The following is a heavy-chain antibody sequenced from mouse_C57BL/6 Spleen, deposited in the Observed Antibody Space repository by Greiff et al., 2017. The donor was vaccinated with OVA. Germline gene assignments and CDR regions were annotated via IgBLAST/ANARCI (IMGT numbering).Heavy chain of an antibody. CDR3: ARGGYGEAWFAY. V-gene: IGHV1-4*01. CDR2: INPSSGYT. CDR1: GYTFTSYT. J-gene: IGHJ3*01. Sequence: QVQLQQSGAELARPGASVKMSCKASGYTFTSYTMHWVKQRPGQGLEWIGYINPSSGYTKYNQKFKDKATLTADKSSSTAYMQLSSLTSEDSAVYYCARGGYGEAWFAYWGQGTLVTVSA. D-gene: IGHD2-2*01.